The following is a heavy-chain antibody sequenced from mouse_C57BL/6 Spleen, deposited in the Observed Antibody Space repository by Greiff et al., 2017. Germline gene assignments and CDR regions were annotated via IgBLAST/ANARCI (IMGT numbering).Heavy chain of an antibody. Sequence: QVTLKESGPGILQSSQTLSLTCSFSGFSLSTSGMGVSWIRQPSGKGLEWLAHIYWDDDKRYNPSLKSRLTISKDTSRNQVFLKITSVDTADTATYYCARSEYYYGSSYGYFDVWGTGTTVTVSS. J-gene: IGHJ1*03. V-gene: IGHV8-12*01. CDR1: GFSLSTSGMG. D-gene: IGHD1-1*01. CDR3: ARSEYYYGSSYGYFDV. CDR2: IYWDDDK.